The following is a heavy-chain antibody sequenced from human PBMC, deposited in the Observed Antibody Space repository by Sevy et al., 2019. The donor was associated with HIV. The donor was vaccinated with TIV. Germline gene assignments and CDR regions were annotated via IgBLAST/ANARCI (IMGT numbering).Heavy chain of an antibody. V-gene: IGHV3-21*01. CDR2: IRGSSNYI. J-gene: IGHJ3*02. Sequence: GGSLRLSCVASGFTFDTYTMNWVRRAPVKGLEWVSSIRGSSNYIDYADSVKGRFTISRDNAKNSLFLQMNSLRVEDTALYYCARPYGSGSWEAFDIWGQGTKVTVSS. CDR3: ARPYGSGSWEAFDI. D-gene: IGHD3-10*01. CDR1: GFTFDTYT.